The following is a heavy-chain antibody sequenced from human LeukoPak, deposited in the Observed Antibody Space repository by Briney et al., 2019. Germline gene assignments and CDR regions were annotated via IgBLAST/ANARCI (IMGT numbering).Heavy chain of an antibody. CDR2: ISYDGSNK. CDR1: GFTFNSHG. CDR3: AKAMESNLDFDC. V-gene: IGHV3-30*18. D-gene: IGHD3-3*01. J-gene: IGHJ4*02. Sequence: PGGSLRLSCAASGFTFNSHGMHWVRQAPGKGLEWVAVISYDGSNKYYADSVKGRFTISRDNSKNTLHLQMNSLRAEDTAVYYCAKAMESNLDFDCWGQGTLLTVSS.